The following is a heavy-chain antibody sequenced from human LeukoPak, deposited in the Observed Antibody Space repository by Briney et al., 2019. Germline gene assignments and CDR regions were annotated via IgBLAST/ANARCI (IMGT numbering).Heavy chain of an antibody. CDR1: GYTFTGYY. V-gene: IGHV1-18*04. D-gene: IGHD5-12*01. CDR3: ARDDGYSGYDLGNWFDP. CDR2: ISAYNGNT. J-gene: IGHJ5*02. Sequence: APVKVSCKASGYTFTGYYMHWVRQAPGQGLEWMGWISAYNGNTNYAQKLQGRVTMTTDTSTSTAYMELRSLRSDDTAVYYCARDDGYSGYDLGNWFDPWGQGTLVTVSS.